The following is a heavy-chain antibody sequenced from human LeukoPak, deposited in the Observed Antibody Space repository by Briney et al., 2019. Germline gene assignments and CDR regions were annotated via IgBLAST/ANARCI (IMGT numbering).Heavy chain of an antibody. CDR1: GFTFSNYD. CDR3: ARDLRIGELLFRSWFDP. Sequence: GGSLRLSCSASGFTFSNYDMHWVRQAPGKGLEYVSVVSSNGGHTYYADSVQGRFSISRDNAKNSLYPQMNSLRAEDTAVYYCARDLRIGELLFRSWFDPWGQGTLVTVSS. V-gene: IGHV3-64*04. CDR2: VSSNGGHT. J-gene: IGHJ5*02. D-gene: IGHD3-10*01.